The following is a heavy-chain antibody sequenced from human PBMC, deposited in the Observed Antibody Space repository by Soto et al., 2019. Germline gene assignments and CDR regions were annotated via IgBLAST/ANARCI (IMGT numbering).Heavy chain of an antibody. D-gene: IGHD2-8*02. CDR2: IRQDGGQM. V-gene: IGHV3-7*05. CDR1: RITFIGYW. Sequence: EVQLEQSGGGLVQPGGSLRLSCVASRITFIGYWMSWVRQAPGRGLEWVATIRQDGGQMYYVDSVKGRFTISRDRAKNSLELPMNRLAVEETALFYRSATGGYWGQGMLVTVSS. CDR3: SATGGY. J-gene: IGHJ4*02.